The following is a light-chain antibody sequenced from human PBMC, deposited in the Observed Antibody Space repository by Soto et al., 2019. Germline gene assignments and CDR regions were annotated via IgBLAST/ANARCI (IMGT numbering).Light chain of an antibody. CDR2: DVT. CDR1: SSDVGGYNY. Sequence: QSALTQPASVSGAPGQSITVSCTGTSSDVGGYNYVSWYQQYPGKVPRLMIYDVTNRPSGVSNRFSGSKSGNTASLTISGLQAEDEADYYCSSYRRGSTYVFGTGTKVTLL. CDR3: SSYRRGSTYV. V-gene: IGLV2-14*01. J-gene: IGLJ1*01.